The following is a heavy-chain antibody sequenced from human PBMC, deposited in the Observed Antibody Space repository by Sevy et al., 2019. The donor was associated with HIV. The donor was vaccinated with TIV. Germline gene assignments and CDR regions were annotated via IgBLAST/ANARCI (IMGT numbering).Heavy chain of an antibody. CDR3: TRSVYGSGTYLNDY. Sequence: ASVKVSCKASGYMFTGYYIHWVRQAPGRGREWMGWIIPSSSDTNYGQRFLGRVTMTRDTSINIAYMELNSLTSDDTAVYYCTRSVYGSGTYLNDYWGQGTLVTVSS. CDR2: IIPSSSDT. D-gene: IGHD3-10*01. V-gene: IGHV1-2*02. J-gene: IGHJ4*02. CDR1: GYMFTGYY.